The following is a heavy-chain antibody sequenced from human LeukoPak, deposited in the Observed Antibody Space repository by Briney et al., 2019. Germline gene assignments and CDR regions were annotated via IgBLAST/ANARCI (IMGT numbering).Heavy chain of an antibody. V-gene: IGHV3-7*01. CDR1: GFTFSSYW. CDR3: ARATGSYGFDY. CDR2: IKQDGSEK. J-gene: IGHJ4*02. D-gene: IGHD5-18*01. Sequence: PGGSLRLSCAASGFTFSSYWVSWVRQAPGKGLEWVANIKQDGSEKYYVDSVKGRFTISRDNAKNSLYLQMNSLRAEDTAVYYCARATGSYGFDYWGQGTLVTVSS.